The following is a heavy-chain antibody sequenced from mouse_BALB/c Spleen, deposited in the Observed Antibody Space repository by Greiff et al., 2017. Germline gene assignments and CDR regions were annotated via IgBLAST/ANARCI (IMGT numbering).Heavy chain of an antibody. CDR3: ARQDYGSSYDYAMDY. Sequence: EVKLEESGGGLVQPGGSLKLSCAASGFTFSSYTMSWVRQTPEKRLEWVAYISNGGGSTYYPDTVKGRFTISRDNAKNTLYLQMSSLKSEDTAMYYCARQDYGSSYDYAMDYWGQGTSVTVSS. D-gene: IGHD1-1*01. J-gene: IGHJ4*01. CDR1: GFTFSSYT. CDR2: ISNGGGST. V-gene: IGHV5-12-2*01.